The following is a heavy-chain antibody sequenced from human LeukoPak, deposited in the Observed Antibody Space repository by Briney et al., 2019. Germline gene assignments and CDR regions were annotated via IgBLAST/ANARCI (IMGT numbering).Heavy chain of an antibody. J-gene: IGHJ6*03. Sequence: ASVKVSCEASGYTFTSYDINWVRQATGQGLEWMGWMNPNSGNTGYAQKFQGRVTMTRNTSISTAYMELSSLRSEDTAVYYCARGPDQCLQDYYYYMDVWGKGTTVTVSS. CDR1: GYTFTSYD. D-gene: IGHD5-24*01. V-gene: IGHV1-8*01. CDR3: ARGPDQCLQDYYYYMDV. CDR2: MNPNSGNT.